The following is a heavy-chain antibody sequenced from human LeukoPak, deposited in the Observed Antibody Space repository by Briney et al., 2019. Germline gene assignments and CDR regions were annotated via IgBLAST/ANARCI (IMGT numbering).Heavy chain of an antibody. J-gene: IGHJ4*02. CDR1: GGTLSSYA. V-gene: IGHV1-69*05. Sequence: ASVKVSCKASGGTLSSYAISWVRQAPGQGLEWMGGIIPIFGTANYAQKFQGRVTITTDESTSTAYMELSSLRSEDTAVYYCARARGSYSSEYYFDYWGQGTLVTVSS. D-gene: IGHD1-26*01. CDR2: IIPIFGTA. CDR3: ARARGSYSSEYYFDY.